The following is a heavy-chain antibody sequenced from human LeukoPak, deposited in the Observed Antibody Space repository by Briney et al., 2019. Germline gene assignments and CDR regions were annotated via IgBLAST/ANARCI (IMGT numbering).Heavy chain of an antibody. Sequence: PSEPLSLTCTVSGASVNSGSSYWSWIRQPPGKGLEWIGYIYYSGITNYNPSLKSRVTMSVDTSKNQFSLKLSSVTAADTAIYYCARDSRGHSGYDLDYWGQGTLVTVSS. V-gene: IGHV4-61*01. CDR3: ARDSRGHSGYDLDY. CDR2: IYYSGIT. J-gene: IGHJ4*02. D-gene: IGHD5-12*01. CDR1: GASVNSGSSY.